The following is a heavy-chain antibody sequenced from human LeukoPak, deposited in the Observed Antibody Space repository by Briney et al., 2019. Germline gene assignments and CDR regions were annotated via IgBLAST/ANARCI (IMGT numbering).Heavy chain of an antibody. D-gene: IGHD3-9*01. Sequence: PSETLSLTCAVYGGSFSGYYWSWIRQPPGKGLEWVSALTGSGGTTYYADSVKSRFTISRDNSKNTLYLQMNSLRAEDTAVYYCAKDVSRTSRYYDILTGFDYWGQGTLVTVSS. V-gene: IGHV3-23*01. CDR2: LTGSGGTT. J-gene: IGHJ4*02. CDR3: AKDVSRTSRYYDILTGFDY. CDR1: GGSFSGYY.